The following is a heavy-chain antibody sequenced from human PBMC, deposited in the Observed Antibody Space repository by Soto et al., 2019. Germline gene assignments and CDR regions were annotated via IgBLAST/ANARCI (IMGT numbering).Heavy chain of an antibody. CDR1: GFTFSSYA. D-gene: IGHD2-2*01. CDR3: ARDGVGVVPAAIRFDY. Sequence: QVQLVESGGGVVQPGRSLRLSCATSGFTFSSYAIHWVRQAPGNGLEWVAVISYDGSNKTYADSVKGRFTISRDNSKNTVDLQMNSLRAADTSVYYCARDGVGVVPAAIRFDYWGQGTLVTVSS. CDR2: ISYDGSNK. J-gene: IGHJ4*02. V-gene: IGHV3-30-3*01.